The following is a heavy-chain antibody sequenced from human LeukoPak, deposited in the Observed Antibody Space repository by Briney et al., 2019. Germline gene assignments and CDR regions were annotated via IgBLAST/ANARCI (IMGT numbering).Heavy chain of an antibody. D-gene: IGHD6-19*01. V-gene: IGHV3-20*04. CDR3: GRFRSGLSPSGIDS. Sequence: SGGSLRLSCAASGFSFDDHGMSWVRQAPGKGLEWVSGINWNGATTGYADSVKGRFTISRDNAKNTLYLQMNSLRDEDTALYYCGRFRSGLSPSGIDSWGQGTLVTVSS. J-gene: IGHJ4*02. CDR2: INWNGATT. CDR1: GFSFDDHG.